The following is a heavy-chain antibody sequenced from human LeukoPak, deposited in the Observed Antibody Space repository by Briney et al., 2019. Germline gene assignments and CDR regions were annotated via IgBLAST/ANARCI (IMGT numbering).Heavy chain of an antibody. V-gene: IGHV1-2*02. CDR1: GYTFTGYY. Sequence: ASVKVSCKASGYTFTGYYMHWVRQAPGQGLEWMGWINPNSGGTNYAQKFQGRVTMTRDTSISTPYMELSRLRSDDTAVYYCARAPIVATIGDFNYWGQGTLVTVSS. J-gene: IGHJ4*02. CDR3: ARAPIVATIGDFNY. D-gene: IGHD5-12*01. CDR2: INPNSGGT.